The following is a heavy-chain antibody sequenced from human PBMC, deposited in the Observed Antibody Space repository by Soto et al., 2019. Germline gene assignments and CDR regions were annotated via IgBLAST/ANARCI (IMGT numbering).Heavy chain of an antibody. CDR1: GFSFRSYV. Sequence: PGGSLRLSCAASGFSFRSYVMTWVRQAPGKGLDWVSAISGSGGTTFYADSVKGRFTISRDNSKNTFYLQMNSLRAEDTAIYYCAKAGGRYGLGSFPYGMDVWGQGTTVTVSS. CDR2: ISGSGGTT. D-gene: IGHD3-16*01. CDR3: AKAGGRYGLGSFPYGMDV. J-gene: IGHJ6*02. V-gene: IGHV3-23*01.